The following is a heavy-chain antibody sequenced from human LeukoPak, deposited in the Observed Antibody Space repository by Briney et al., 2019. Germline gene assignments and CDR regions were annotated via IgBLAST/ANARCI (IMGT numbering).Heavy chain of an antibody. J-gene: IGHJ4*02. Sequence: EASVRVSCKASGYSFTRYGMTWVRQAPGQGLEWMGWISGYNGNTNYAQKFQGRVTMTRNTSISTAYMELSSLRSEDTAVYYCASTTDSSGYSAFNWGQGTLVTVSS. CDR3: ASTTDSSGYSAFN. V-gene: IGHV1-18*01. CDR1: GYSFTRYG. CDR2: ISGYNGNT. D-gene: IGHD3-22*01.